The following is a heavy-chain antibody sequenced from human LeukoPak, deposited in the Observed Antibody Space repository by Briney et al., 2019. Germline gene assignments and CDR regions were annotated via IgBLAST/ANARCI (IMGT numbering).Heavy chain of an antibody. CDR1: GGSISSGDYY. J-gene: IGHJ4*02. CDR3: ARGVTTVTTDY. D-gene: IGHD4-17*01. Sequence: PSETLSLTCTVSGGSISSGDYYWSWIRQPPGKGLEWIGYNYYSGSTYYNPSLKSRVTISVDTSKNQFSLKPSSVTAADTAVYYCARGVTTVTTDYWGQGTLVTVSS. V-gene: IGHV4-30-4*01. CDR2: NYYSGST.